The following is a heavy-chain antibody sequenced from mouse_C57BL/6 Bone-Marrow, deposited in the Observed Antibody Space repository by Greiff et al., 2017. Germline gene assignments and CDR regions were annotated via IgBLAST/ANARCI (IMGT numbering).Heavy chain of an antibody. Sequence: QVQLQQSGAELVKPGASVKLSCQASGYTFTNYWMHWVKQRPGQGLEWIGMMHPNGGSPDYNEKFKSEATLSVDKSSRTAYMELSSLTSEDSAVYYCARSYDYADYTMDYWGQGTSVTVSS. CDR3: ARSYDYADYTMDY. CDR1: GYTFTNYW. V-gene: IGHV1-64*01. J-gene: IGHJ4*01. CDR2: MHPNGGSP. D-gene: IGHD2-4*01.